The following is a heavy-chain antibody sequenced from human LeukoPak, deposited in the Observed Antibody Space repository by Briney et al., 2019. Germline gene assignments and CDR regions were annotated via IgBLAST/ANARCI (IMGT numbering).Heavy chain of an antibody. V-gene: IGHV3-43*02. Sequence: GGSLRLSCAASGFTFDDYAMHWVRHAPGKGLEWVSLISGDGGSTYYADSVKGRSTISRDNSKNSLYLQMNSLRTEDTALYYCAKDIRNWNSINYWGQGTLVTVSS. CDR1: GFTFDDYA. CDR3: AKDIRNWNSINY. J-gene: IGHJ4*02. D-gene: IGHD1-7*01. CDR2: ISGDGGST.